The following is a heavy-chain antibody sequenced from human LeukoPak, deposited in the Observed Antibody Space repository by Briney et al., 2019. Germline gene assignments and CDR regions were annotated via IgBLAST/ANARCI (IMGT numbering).Heavy chain of an antibody. D-gene: IGHD6-6*01. V-gene: IGHV1-2*02. J-gene: IGHJ5*02. Sequence: GASVKVSCKASGYTFTGYYMHWVRQAPGQGLEWMVWINPNSGGTNYAQKFQGRVTMTRDTSISTAYMEMSRLRSDDTAVYYCARDYSSIAASLGFDPWGQGTLVTVSS. CDR1: GYTFTGYY. CDR2: INPNSGGT. CDR3: ARDYSSIAASLGFDP.